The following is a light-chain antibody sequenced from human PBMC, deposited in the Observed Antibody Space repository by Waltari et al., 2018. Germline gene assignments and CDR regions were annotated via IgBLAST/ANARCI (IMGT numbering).Light chain of an antibody. V-gene: IGKV1-39*01. Sequence: DIQVTQTPSSLSAYIGDTVTVTCRASQAIRTYLSWYQLKPGKAPVLLISAASTLQSGVPSRFSGSGSGTEFTLTIKALQPDDFGTYYCQQNYAIPPVFGQGTQLDLK. J-gene: IGKJ5*01. CDR2: AAS. CDR3: QQNYAIPPV. CDR1: QAIRTY.